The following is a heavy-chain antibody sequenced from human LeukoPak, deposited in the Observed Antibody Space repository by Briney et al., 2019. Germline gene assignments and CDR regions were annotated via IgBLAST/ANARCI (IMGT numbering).Heavy chain of an antibody. CDR3: ARDPGIAAAGTDY. CDR2: INAGNGNT. V-gene: IGHV1-3*01. Sequence: ASVKVSCKASGYTFTSYAMHWVRQAPGQRLEWMGWINAGNGNTKYSQKFQGRVTITRDTSASTAYMELSSLRSEDTAVYYCARDPGIAAAGTDYWGQGTLVTVSS. CDR1: GYTFTSYA. D-gene: IGHD6-13*01. J-gene: IGHJ4*02.